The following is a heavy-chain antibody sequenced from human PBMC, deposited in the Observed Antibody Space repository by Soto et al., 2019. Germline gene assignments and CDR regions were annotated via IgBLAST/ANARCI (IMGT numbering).Heavy chain of an antibody. CDR1: GFIVSDNY. V-gene: IGHV3-53*01. CDR2: IYRGGDT. CDR3: AKEGIGGIFGAGGFDP. D-gene: IGHD3-3*01. J-gene: IGHJ5*02. Sequence: PGGSLRLSCAASGFIVSDNYMNWVRQAPGKGLEWVSVIYRGGDTYYADSVKGRFTISRDNSTVYLQMNNLRAEDTAMYYCAKEGIGGIFGAGGFDPWGQGTLVTDSS.